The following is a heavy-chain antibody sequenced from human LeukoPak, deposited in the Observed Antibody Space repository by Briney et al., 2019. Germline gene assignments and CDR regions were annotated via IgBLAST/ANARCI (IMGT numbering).Heavy chain of an antibody. V-gene: IGHV4-30-2*01. CDR1: GGSISSGGYY. J-gene: IGHJ2*01. CDR2: IYHSGST. Sequence: SETLSLTCTVSGGSISSGGYYWSWIRQPPGKGLEWIGYIYHSGSTYYNPSLKSRVTISVDRSKNQFSLKLSSVTAADTAVYYCARLTTLDPWYFDLWGRGTLVTVSS. D-gene: IGHD4-17*01. CDR3: ARLTTLDPWYFDL.